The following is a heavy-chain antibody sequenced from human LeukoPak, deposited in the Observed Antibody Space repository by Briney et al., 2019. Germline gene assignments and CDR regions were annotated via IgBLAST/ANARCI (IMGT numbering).Heavy chain of an antibody. CDR3: ARHSYDYVWGSYRYSGTSGYSDY. CDR2: INHSGST. CDR1: GGSFSGYY. D-gene: IGHD3-16*02. V-gene: IGHV4-34*01. Sequence: KPSETLSLXCAVYGGSFSGYYWSWIRQPPGKGLEWIGEINHSGSTNYNPSLKSRVTISVDTSKYQFSLKLSSVTAADTAVYYCARHSYDYVWGSYRYSGTSGYSDYWGQGTLVTVSS. J-gene: IGHJ4*02.